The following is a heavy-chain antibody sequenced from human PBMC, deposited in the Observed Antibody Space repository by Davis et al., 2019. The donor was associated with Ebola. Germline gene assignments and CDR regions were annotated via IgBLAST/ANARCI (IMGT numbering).Heavy chain of an antibody. CDR3: ARGSGYNYWGD. V-gene: IGHV3-7*03. CDR1: GFVFSSYV. Sequence: GGSLRLSCAASGFVFSSYVMSWVRQAPGKGLEWVANIKQDGSEKYYVDSVKGRFTISRDNAKNSLYLQMNSLTAEDTAVYYCARGSGYNYWGDWGQGTLVTVSS. J-gene: IGHJ4*02. CDR2: IKQDGSEK. D-gene: IGHD5-24*01.